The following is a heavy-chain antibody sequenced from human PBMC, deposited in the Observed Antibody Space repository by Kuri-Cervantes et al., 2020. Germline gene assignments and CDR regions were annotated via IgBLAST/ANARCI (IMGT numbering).Heavy chain of an antibody. CDR3: ARGEVVTRLDY. D-gene: IGHD4-23*01. V-gene: IGHV1-69*02. Sequence: SVKVSCKASGGTFSSYTISWVRQAPGQGLEWMGRIIPILGIANYAQKFQGRVTITADKSTSTAYMELSSLRSADTAVYYCARGEVVTRLDYWGQGTLVTVSS. J-gene: IGHJ4*02. CDR2: IIPILGIA. CDR1: GGTFSSYT.